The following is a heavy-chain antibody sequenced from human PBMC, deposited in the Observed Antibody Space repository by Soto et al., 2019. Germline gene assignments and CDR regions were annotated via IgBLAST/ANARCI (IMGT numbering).Heavy chain of an antibody. CDR1: GYTFTSYG. Sequence: ASVKVSCKASGYTFTSYGISWVRQAPGQGLEWMGWISAYNGNTNYAQKLQGRVTMTTDTSTSTAYMELRSLRSDDTAVYYCARGVGDFWSGYWMDYYYYMDVWGKGTTVTVSS. D-gene: IGHD3-3*01. CDR3: ARGVGDFWSGYWMDYYYYMDV. V-gene: IGHV1-18*01. CDR2: ISAYNGNT. J-gene: IGHJ6*03.